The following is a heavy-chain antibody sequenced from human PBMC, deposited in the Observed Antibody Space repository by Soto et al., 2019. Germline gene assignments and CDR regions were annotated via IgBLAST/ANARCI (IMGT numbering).Heavy chain of an antibody. V-gene: IGHV3-9*01. D-gene: IGHD2-2*02. J-gene: IGHJ6*02. CDR1: GFTFDDYA. CDR3: AKARLWGGDGYTSYYYNAMDV. CDR2: ISWDSGRI. Sequence: EMQLVESGGGLVQPGRSLRLSCAASGFTFDDYAMYWVRQGPGKGLELVSGISWDSGRIGYADSVKGRFTISRDNAKNSLYLQMNSLRPEDTALYYCAKARLWGGDGYTSYYYNAMDVWGQGTTVTVSS.